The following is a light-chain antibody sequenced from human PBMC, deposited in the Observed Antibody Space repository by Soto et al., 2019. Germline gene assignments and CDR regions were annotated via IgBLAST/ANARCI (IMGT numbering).Light chain of an antibody. CDR1: QSISSTS. CDR2: GAS. V-gene: IGKV3D-20*02. CDR3: QQHSHWPPWT. Sequence: EIVLTQSPGTLSLSLGERATLSCRASQSISSTSLAWYQQKPGQAPRLLIYGASTRATGIPDRFSGSESGTDFTLTISRLEPEDFAVYYCQQHSHWPPWTFGQGTRVEIQ. J-gene: IGKJ1*01.